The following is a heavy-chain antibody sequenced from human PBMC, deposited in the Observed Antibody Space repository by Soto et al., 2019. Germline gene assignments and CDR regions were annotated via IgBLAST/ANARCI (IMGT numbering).Heavy chain of an antibody. CDR3: ARSGTGKGYYFDY. J-gene: IGHJ4*02. V-gene: IGHV4-34*01. D-gene: IGHD1-26*01. CDR1: GGSFSGYY. CDR2: INHSGST. Sequence: QVQLQQWGAGLLKPSETLSLTCAVYGGSFSGYYWSWIRQPPGKGLEWIGEINHSGSTNYNPSLKSRVTISVDTYKNQFSLKLSSVTAADTAVYYCARSGTGKGYYFDYWGQGTLVTVSS.